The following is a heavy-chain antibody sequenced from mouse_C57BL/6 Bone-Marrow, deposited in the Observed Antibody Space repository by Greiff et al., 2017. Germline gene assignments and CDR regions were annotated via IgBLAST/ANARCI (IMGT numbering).Heavy chain of an antibody. CDR1: EYAFPYYD. CDR3: ARRGCYFDD. CDR2: IISDGGTI. Sequence: EVQLVESGGGLVQPGESLKLSCESTEYAFPYYDMHWVRQTPEKRLEWVADIISDGGTIYYADTMKSRFTISRDNAKKTLFLQMSSLRSEDTALYYCARRGCYFDDWGKGTPVTVSA. J-gene: IGHJ1*03. V-gene: IGHV5-2*01.